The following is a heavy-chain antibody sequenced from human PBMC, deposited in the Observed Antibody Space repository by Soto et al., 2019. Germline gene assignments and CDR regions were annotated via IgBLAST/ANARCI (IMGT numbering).Heavy chain of an antibody. J-gene: IGHJ6*02. Sequence: ASVKVSCKASGYTFTSYDINCVRQATGQGLEWMGWMNPNSGNTGYAQKFQGRVTMTRNTSISTAYMELSSLRSEDTAVYYCARGSVWGYYYGMDVWGQGTTVTVSS. V-gene: IGHV1-8*01. D-gene: IGHD3-16*01. CDR2: MNPNSGNT. CDR3: ARGSVWGYYYGMDV. CDR1: GYTFTSYD.